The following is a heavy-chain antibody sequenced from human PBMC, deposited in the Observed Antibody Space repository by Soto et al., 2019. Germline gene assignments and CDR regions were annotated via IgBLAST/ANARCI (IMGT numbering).Heavy chain of an antibody. CDR3: ARGGIAVAGRQTYYYYGMDV. V-gene: IGHV3-21*05. J-gene: IGHJ6*02. CDR1: GFTLNGYA. CDR2: ISSSSVKI. D-gene: IGHD6-19*01. Sequence: PGGSLRLSCVASGFTLNGYAMNWVRQAPGKGLEWVSYISSSSVKIDYADSVKGRFTISRDNAKNTLYLQMNSLRAEDTAVYYCARGGIAVAGRQTYYYYGMDVWGQGTTVTVSS.